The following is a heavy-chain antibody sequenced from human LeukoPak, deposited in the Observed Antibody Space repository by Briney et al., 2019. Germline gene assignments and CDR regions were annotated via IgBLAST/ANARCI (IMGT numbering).Heavy chain of an antibody. J-gene: IGHJ4*02. CDR1: GYTFTGYY. Sequence: ASVEVSCKASGYTFTGYYMHWVRQAPGQGLEWMGRINPNSGGTNYAQKFQGRVTMTRDTSISTAYMELSRLRSDDTAVYYCARGGVGLAVAGLFDYWGQGTLVTVSS. CDR3: ARGGVGLAVAGLFDY. CDR2: INPNSGGT. V-gene: IGHV1-2*06. D-gene: IGHD6-19*01.